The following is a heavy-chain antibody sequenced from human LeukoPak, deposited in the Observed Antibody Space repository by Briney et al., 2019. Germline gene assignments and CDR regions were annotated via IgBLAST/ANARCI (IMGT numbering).Heavy chain of an antibody. CDR1: GGSISSGSYY. J-gene: IGHJ6*03. V-gene: IGHV4-61*02. CDR3: AREGNGSGSYYPNDPDFYMDV. D-gene: IGHD3-10*01. CDR2: IYTSGST. Sequence: PSQTLSLTCTVSGGSISSGSYYWSWIRQPAGKGLEWIGRIYTSGSTNYNPSLKSRVTISVDTSKNQFSLKLSSVTAADTAVYYCAREGNGSGSYYPNDPDFYMDVWGKGTTVTISS.